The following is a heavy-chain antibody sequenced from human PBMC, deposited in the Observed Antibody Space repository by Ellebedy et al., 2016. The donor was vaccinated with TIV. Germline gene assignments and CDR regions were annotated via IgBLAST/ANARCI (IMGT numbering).Heavy chain of an antibody. Sequence: SETLSLTCTVSGGSISSYYWSWIRQPPGKGLEWIGEVFHSGSTNYNPSLKSRVTISIDTSKNQFSLKLTSVTAADTAVYYCARTAMGAPYFDFWGQGTLVTVSS. CDR2: VFHSGST. CDR3: ARTAMGAPYFDF. V-gene: IGHV4-59*08. J-gene: IGHJ4*02. D-gene: IGHD1-26*01. CDR1: GGSISSYY.